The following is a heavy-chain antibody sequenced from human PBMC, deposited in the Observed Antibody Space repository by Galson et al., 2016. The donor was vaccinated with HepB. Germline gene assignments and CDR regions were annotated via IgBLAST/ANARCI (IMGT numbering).Heavy chain of an antibody. D-gene: IGHD1-1*01. V-gene: IGHV3-49*03. CDR3: GRDMGTTGTSVDY. CDR1: GFTFGDYA. CDR2: IRSTAYAGTT. Sequence: SLRLSCAASGFTFGDYAMSWFRQAPGRGLEWVGFIRSTAYAGTTEYAASVTGRFTIPRDASKSIAYLHMNSLKTEDTAMYYCGRDMGTTGTSVDYWGQGTLVTVSS. J-gene: IGHJ4*02.